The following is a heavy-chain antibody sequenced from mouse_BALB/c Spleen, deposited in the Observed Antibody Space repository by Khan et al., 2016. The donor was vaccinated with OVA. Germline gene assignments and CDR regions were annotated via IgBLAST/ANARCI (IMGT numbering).Heavy chain of an antibody. J-gene: IGHJ1*01. Sequence: VQLQESGPGLVAPSQSLSITCTVSGFSLTNYDISWMRQTPGKGLEWLGVIWTGGGTNYNSGFMSRLSITKDNSKRQVFLKMNSLQTDDTAIYYCVRRGNYYGSFYWYFDVWGAGTTVTVSS. CDR1: GFSLTNYD. CDR2: IWTGGGT. V-gene: IGHV2-9-2*01. D-gene: IGHD1-1*01. CDR3: VRRGNYYGSFYWYFDV.